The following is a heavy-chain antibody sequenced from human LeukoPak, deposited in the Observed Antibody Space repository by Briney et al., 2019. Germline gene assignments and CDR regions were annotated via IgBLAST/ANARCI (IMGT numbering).Heavy chain of an antibody. Sequence: GGSLRLSCAASGFTFSSYEMNWVRQAPGKGLEWVSYINSSGSTIYYSDSVKGRFTISRDNAKNSLYLQMNSLRAEDTAVYYCAREGPPSGYDSSHYYYGMDVWGQGTTVTVSS. J-gene: IGHJ6*02. CDR3: AREGPPSGYDSSHYYYGMDV. CDR2: INSSGSTI. D-gene: IGHD5-12*01. V-gene: IGHV3-48*03. CDR1: GFTFSSYE.